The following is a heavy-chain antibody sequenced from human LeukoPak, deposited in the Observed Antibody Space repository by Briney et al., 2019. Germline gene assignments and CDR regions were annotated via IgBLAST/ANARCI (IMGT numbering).Heavy chain of an antibody. J-gene: IGHJ4*02. Sequence: GGSLRLSCAASGFTFSSYWMHWVRQAPGKGLVWVSRINSDGSSTSYADSVKGRFTISRDNAKNTLYLQMNSLRAEDTAVYYCARSLGYCSGGSCYPFDCWGQGALVTVSS. CDR2: INSDGSST. CDR1: GFTFSSYW. CDR3: ARSLGYCSGGSCYPFDC. V-gene: IGHV3-74*01. D-gene: IGHD2-15*01.